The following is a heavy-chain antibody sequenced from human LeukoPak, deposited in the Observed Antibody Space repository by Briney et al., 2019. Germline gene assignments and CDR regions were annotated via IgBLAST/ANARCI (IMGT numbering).Heavy chain of an antibody. V-gene: IGHV3-11*01. CDR1: GFTFSDYY. CDR2: ISSSGSTI. D-gene: IGHD1-26*01. Sequence: GGSLRLSCAASGFTFSDYYMSWIRQAPGKGLEWVSYISSSGSTIYYADSVKGRFTISRDSAKNSLYLQMNSLRAEDTAVYYCARDFSGSHDAFDIWGQGTMVTVSS. J-gene: IGHJ3*02. CDR3: ARDFSGSHDAFDI.